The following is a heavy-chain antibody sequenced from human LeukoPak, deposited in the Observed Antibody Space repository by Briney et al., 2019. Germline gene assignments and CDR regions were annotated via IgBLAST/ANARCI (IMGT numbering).Heavy chain of an antibody. V-gene: IGHV3-30*02. CDR3: ARDRGYNTGWYNWFDP. CDR2: IRDDGNNE. Sequence: PGGSLRLSCAASGFTFSDYGMHWVRQAPRKGLEWVACIRDDGNNEFYADYVKGRLNISRDNSKNTLYLQMFSLRDEDTAVYHCARDRGYNTGWYNWFDPWGQGTPVTVSS. J-gene: IGHJ5*02. CDR1: GFTFSDYG. D-gene: IGHD6-19*01.